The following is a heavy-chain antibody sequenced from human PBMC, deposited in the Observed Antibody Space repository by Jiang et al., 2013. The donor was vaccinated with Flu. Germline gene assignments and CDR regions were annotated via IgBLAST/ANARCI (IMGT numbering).Heavy chain of an antibody. CDR3: AKGWPRRAPYYYGMDV. Sequence: VQLLESGGGVVQPGRSLRLSCVASGFTFSYYAMHWVRQAPGKGLEWVAVISYDGSNKYYTDSVKGRFTISRDNSKNTLYVQMNSLRADDTAVYYCAKGWPRRAPYYYGMDVWGQGTTVTVSS. D-gene: IGHD3-10*01. J-gene: IGHJ6*02. CDR1: GFTFSYYA. V-gene: IGHV3-30-3*01. CDR2: ISYDGSNK.